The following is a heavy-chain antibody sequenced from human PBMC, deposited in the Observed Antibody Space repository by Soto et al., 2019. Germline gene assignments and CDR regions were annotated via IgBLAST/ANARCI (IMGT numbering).Heavy chain of an antibody. J-gene: IGHJ6*02. CDR1: GYTFTSYA. CDR3: ARVDHCSGGSCYSLVLPYYYYGMDV. CDR2: INAGNSNT. V-gene: IGHV1-3*01. Sequence: ASVKVSCKASGYTFTSYAMHWVRQAPGQRLEWMGWINAGNSNTKYSQKFQGRVTITRDTSASTAYMELSSLRSEDTAVYYCARVDHCSGGSCYSLVLPYYYYGMDVWGQGTTVTVSS. D-gene: IGHD2-15*01.